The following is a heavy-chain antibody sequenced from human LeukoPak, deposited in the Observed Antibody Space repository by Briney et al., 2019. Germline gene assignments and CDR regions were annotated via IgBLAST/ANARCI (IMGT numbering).Heavy chain of an antibody. CDR1: GFSFSDYG. CDR3: AKDRSSSGENFDN. Sequence: PGGSLRLSCVAYGFSFSDYGMHWVRQAPGRGLEWVTFIRYDGSSKYYAKSVKGRFSISRDNSENTVYLQMNSLTMEDTAVYYCAKDRSSSGENFDNWGQGTLVTVSS. D-gene: IGHD6-19*01. CDR2: IRYDGSSK. J-gene: IGHJ4*02. V-gene: IGHV3-30*02.